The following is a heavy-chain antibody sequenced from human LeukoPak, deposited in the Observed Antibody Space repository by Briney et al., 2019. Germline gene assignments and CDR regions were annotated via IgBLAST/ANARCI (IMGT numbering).Heavy chain of an antibody. D-gene: IGHD1-7*01. J-gene: IGHJ4*02. Sequence: PGGSLRLSCAASGFTFSSYWMSWVCQAPGKGLEWVANIKQDGSEKYYVDSVKGRFTISRDNAKNSLYLQMNSLRAEDTAVYYCARGSDNWNFYYFDYWGQGTLVTVSS. CDR2: IKQDGSEK. V-gene: IGHV3-7*03. CDR1: GFTFSSYW. CDR3: ARGSDNWNFYYFDY.